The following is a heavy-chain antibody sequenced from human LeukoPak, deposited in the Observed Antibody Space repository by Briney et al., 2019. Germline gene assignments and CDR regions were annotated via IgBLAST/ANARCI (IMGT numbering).Heavy chain of an antibody. Sequence: GGSLRLSCAASGFTFSSYSMNWVRQAPGKGLEWVSYISSSSSSTIYYADSVKGRFTISRDNAKSSLYLQMNSLRAEDTAVYYCADSGGYYGSGSFWGQGTLVTVSS. CDR2: ISSSSSSTI. CDR1: GFTFSSYS. J-gene: IGHJ4*02. CDR3: ADSGGYYGSGSF. D-gene: IGHD3-10*01. V-gene: IGHV3-48*01.